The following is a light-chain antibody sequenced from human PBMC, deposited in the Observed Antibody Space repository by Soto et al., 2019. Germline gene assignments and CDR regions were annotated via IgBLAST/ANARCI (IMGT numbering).Light chain of an antibody. Sequence: QPVLTQSPSASASLGASVKLTCTLSSGHSSYAIAWHQQQPEKGPRYLMKLNSDGSHSKGDGIPDRFSGSSSGTERYLTISSLQSDDVADYYCQTWSTGIRVFGGGTKLTVL. CDR3: QTWSTGIRV. J-gene: IGLJ3*02. V-gene: IGLV4-69*01. CDR2: LNSDGSH. CDR1: SGHSSYA.